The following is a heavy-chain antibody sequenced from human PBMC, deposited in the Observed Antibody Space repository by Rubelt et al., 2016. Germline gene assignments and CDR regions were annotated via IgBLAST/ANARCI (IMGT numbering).Heavy chain of an antibody. CDR1: GVSIATPNYY. V-gene: IGHV4-39*01. J-gene: IGHJ4*02. D-gene: IGHD3-16*01. CDR3: VRQVWGSSHPYFDS. CDR2: IYHSGST. Sequence: QLQLQVSGPGLVKPSEALSLSCTVSGVSIATPNYYWGWVRQSPVKGLEFIGTIYHSGSTYYNSSLKNRVTITIDPSNSHISLRVSSVTTADSAVYFCVRQVWGSSHPYFDSWGQGTQVTVSS.